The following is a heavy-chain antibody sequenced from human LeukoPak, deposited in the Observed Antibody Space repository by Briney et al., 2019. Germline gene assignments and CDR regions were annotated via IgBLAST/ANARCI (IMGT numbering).Heavy chain of an antibody. CDR1: GFTFRSYN. CDR3: AKDTSTSPHWYFDY. Sequence: GGSLRLSCAASGFTFRSYNMNWVRQAPGKRPEWVSSISSSSSYIYYADSVKGRFTISRDNAKNSLYLQMNSLRAEDTALYCCAKDTSTSPHWYFDYWGQGTLVTVSS. CDR2: ISSSSSYI. J-gene: IGHJ4*02. V-gene: IGHV3-21*01. D-gene: IGHD2-2*01.